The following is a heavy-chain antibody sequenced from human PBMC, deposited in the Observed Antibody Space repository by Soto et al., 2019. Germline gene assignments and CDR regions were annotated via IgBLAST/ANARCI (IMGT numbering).Heavy chain of an antibody. V-gene: IGHV1-69*02. Sequence: QVQLVQSGAEVKKPGSSVKVSCKASGGTFSNYTISWVRQAPGQGLEWMGRIIPILGIANYAQKFQGRVMITADKSTSTAYMELTSLRSEDTAVYYCARVAEMGTVTKGYYYYMDVWGKGTTVTVSS. CDR3: ARVAEMGTVTKGYYYYMDV. J-gene: IGHJ6*03. CDR1: GGTFSNYT. D-gene: IGHD4-17*01. CDR2: IIPILGIA.